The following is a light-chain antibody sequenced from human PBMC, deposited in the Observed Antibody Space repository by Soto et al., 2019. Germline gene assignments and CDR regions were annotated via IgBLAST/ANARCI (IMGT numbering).Light chain of an antibody. V-gene: IGKV3-15*01. CDR3: HQYNNWPPWT. CDR1: QSLSIN. J-gene: IGKJ1*01. Sequence: EIVMTQSPATLSVSPGESATLSCTASQSLSINLAWYQQKPGQAPRLLIYRASTRASGVPARFSGSGSGTEFTLTISSLQSEDFAVYYCHQYNNWPPWTFGPGTKVEI. CDR2: RAS.